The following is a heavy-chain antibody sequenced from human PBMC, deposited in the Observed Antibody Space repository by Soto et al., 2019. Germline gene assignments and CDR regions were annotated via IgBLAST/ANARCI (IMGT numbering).Heavy chain of an antibody. V-gene: IGHV1-18*01. CDR3: VRDDCVGTTGYVSN. CDR2: ISAYNGDT. Sequence: QVQLVQSGAEVKEPGASVKVSCKTSGYTFTTYGISWVRQAPGQGLEWMGWISAYNGDTKYAQNLQGRVTMTTDTATSTAYMELRSLRSDDTAVYYCVRDDCVGTTGYVSNWGQGTLVTV. D-gene: IGHD2-2*01. J-gene: IGHJ4*02. CDR1: GYTFTTYG.